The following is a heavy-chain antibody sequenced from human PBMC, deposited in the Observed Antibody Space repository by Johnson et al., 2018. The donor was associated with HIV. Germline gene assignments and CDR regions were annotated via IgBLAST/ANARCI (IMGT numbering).Heavy chain of an antibody. CDR3: TRDAKLRPLDGPDDAFDI. D-gene: IGHD2-2*03. V-gene: IGHV3-15*01. J-gene: IGHJ3*02. CDR1: GFAFSNAW. CDR2: IKSKTDGGTT. Sequence: VQLVESGGGLVQPGGSLRVSCAASGFAFSNAWMNWVRQAPGKGLEWVGRIKSKTDGGTTDYAAPVKGRFTISRDDSKNTLYLQMNSLKTEDTAVYYCTRDAKLRPLDGPDDAFDIWGQGTMVTVSS.